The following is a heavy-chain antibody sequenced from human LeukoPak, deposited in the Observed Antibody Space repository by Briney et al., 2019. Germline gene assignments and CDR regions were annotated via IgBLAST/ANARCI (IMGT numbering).Heavy chain of an antibody. V-gene: IGHV1-2*02. CDR3: TKDQGIAVAGTD. J-gene: IGHJ3*01. CDR1: GYTFSGYY. CDR2: INPSSGAT. Sequence: ASVKVSRTASGYTFSGYYIHWVRQAPGQGLEWMGWINPSSGATRYAQKFQDRVTMSSDTSITTAYMDLSRLRSDDTAVYYCTKDQGIAVAGTDWGQGTMVTVSS. D-gene: IGHD6-19*01.